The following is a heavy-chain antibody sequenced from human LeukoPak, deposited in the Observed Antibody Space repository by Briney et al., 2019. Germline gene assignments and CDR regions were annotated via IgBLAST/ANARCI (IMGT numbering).Heavy chain of an antibody. CDR1: GYTFTGYY. J-gene: IGHJ3*02. Sequence: GASVKVSCKASGYTFTGYYMHWVRQAPGQGLEWMGWINPNSGGTNYAQKFQGRVTMTTDTSTSTAYMELRSLRSDDTAVYYCARPFAYYYDSSGYYNRDDAFDIWGQGTMVTVSS. CDR3: ARPFAYYYDSSGYYNRDDAFDI. V-gene: IGHV1-2*02. CDR2: INPNSGGT. D-gene: IGHD3-22*01.